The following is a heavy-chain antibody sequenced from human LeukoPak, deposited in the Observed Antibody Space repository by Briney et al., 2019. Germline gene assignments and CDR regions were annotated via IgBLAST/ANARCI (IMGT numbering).Heavy chain of an antibody. CDR3: ATDYYVSGSYYRLFY. D-gene: IGHD3-10*01. CDR2: INSDGGTT. Sequence: SGGSLRLSCAASGFTFDDYGMIWVRQAPGKGLVWVSGINSDGGTTTYADSVKGRFTISRDNAKNTLYLQMNNLRAEDTAIYYCATDYYVSGSYYRLFYWGQGTLVTVSS. CDR1: GFTFDDYG. J-gene: IGHJ4*02. V-gene: IGHV3-20*04.